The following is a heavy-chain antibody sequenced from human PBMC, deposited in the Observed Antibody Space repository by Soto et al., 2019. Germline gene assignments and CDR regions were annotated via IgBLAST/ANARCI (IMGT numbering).Heavy chain of an antibody. CDR1: GDTFTGHA. D-gene: IGHD2-8*01. CDR2: ITPLLGTA. Sequence: QVQLVQSGAEVKKPGSSVRVSCKASGDTFTGHAITWVRQAPAQGLEWLGVITPLLGTANYAPNFQGRVTITADDSATTTFLDLTSLKFDDTAVYHCARLRLEPEGANIPLMFGLDVWGQGTTVTVSS. V-gene: IGHV1-69*01. J-gene: IGHJ6*02. CDR3: ARLRLEPEGANIPLMFGLDV.